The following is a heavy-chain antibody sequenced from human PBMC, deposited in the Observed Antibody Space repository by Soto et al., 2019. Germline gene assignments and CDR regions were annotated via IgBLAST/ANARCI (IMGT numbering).Heavy chain of an antibody. Sequence: GSLRLSCAASGCTFSSCAMHWVRQATGKGLEWVALIPYDGSNKYYADSVKGRFTISRDNSKNTLYLQMNSLRAEDTAVYYCARDKRDLRFLEWSYYFNYWGQGTLVTVSS. CDR3: ARDKRDLRFLEWSYYFNY. CDR2: IPYDGSNK. V-gene: IGHV3-30-3*01. CDR1: GCTFSSCA. J-gene: IGHJ4*02. D-gene: IGHD3-3*01.